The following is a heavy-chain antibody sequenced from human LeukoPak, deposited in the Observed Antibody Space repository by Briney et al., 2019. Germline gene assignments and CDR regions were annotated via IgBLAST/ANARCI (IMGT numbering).Heavy chain of an antibody. J-gene: IGHJ4*02. V-gene: IGHV3-7*01. D-gene: IGHD1-26*01. CDR2: IKQDGSEK. Sequence: GGSLRLSCAASGFTFSSYWMSWVRQAPGKGLEWVANIKQDGSEKYYVDSVKGRFTISRDNAKNSLYLQMNSLRDDDTAVYYCARAAGGTSRDYWGQGTLVTVSS. CDR3: ARAAGGTSRDY. CDR1: GFTFSSYW.